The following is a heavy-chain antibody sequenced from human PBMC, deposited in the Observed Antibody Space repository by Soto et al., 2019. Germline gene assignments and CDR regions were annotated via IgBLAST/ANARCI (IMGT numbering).Heavy chain of an antibody. V-gene: IGHV3-7*01. Sequence: EVQWEESGGTLVQPGGSLRLSCAASGFTFSNYWRSWVRQAPGKGLERVANINRDGSEKYYGDSVRGRFTISRDNPKNSLYLQMTSLSVDDTALYYRARAGVSYGLDFWGQRTLVTVSS. CDR1: GFTFSNYW. CDR3: ARAGVSYGLDF. CDR2: INRDGSEK. J-gene: IGHJ4*02. D-gene: IGHD3-3*01.